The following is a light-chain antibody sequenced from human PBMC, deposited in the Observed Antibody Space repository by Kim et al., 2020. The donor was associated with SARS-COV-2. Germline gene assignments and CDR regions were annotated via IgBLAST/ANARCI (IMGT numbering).Light chain of an antibody. CDR3: QQYYNSPVT. J-gene: IGKJ4*01. CDR2: WAS. CDR1: RSVLYNSNNKNY. V-gene: IGKV4-1*01. Sequence: APITCNSSRSVLYNSNNKNYLAWYQQKPGQPPKLLINWASTRESGVPDLFIGSGSGTDFTLTISSLQPAGVAVYYCQQYYNSPVTFGGGTKVEIK.